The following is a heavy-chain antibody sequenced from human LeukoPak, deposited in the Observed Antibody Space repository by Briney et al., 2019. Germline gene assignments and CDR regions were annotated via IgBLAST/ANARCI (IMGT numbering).Heavy chain of an antibody. CDR1: GFTFSSYG. D-gene: IGHD6-6*01. J-gene: IGHJ3*02. CDR2: IWYDGSNK. V-gene: IGHV3-33*01. CDR3: ARWYSSSFGAFDI. Sequence: GRSLRLSCAASGFTFSSYGIHWVRQAPGKGLEWVAVIWYDGSNKYYADSVKGRFTISRDNSKNTLYLQMNSLRAEDTAVYYCARWYSSSFGAFDIWGQGTMVTVSS.